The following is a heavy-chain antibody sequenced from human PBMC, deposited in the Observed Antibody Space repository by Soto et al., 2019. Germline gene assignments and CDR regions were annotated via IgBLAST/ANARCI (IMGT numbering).Heavy chain of an antibody. CDR3: AKGAAAGMRYYGMDV. Sequence: GGSLRLSCAASGFTFSSYAMSWVRQAPGKGLEWVSAIGGSGGSTYYADSVKGRFTISRDNSKNTLFLQMNSLRAEDTAVYYCAKGAAAGMRYYGMDVWGQGTTVTVSS. D-gene: IGHD6-13*01. CDR1: GFTFSSYA. J-gene: IGHJ6*02. V-gene: IGHV3-23*01. CDR2: IGGSGGST.